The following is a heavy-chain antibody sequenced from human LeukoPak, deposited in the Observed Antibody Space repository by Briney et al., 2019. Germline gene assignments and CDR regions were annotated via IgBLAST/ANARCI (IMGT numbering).Heavy chain of an antibody. Sequence: SETLSLTCTVSGGSVSSGSYYWSWIRQPPGKGLEWIGYIYYSGSTNYNPSLKSRVTISVDTSKNQFSLKLSSVTAADTAVYYCARGQRTYYYDGSGYYYFDYWGQGTLVTVSS. D-gene: IGHD3-22*01. CDR2: IYYSGST. CDR3: ARGQRTYYYDGSGYYYFDY. J-gene: IGHJ4*02. V-gene: IGHV4-61*01. CDR1: GGSVSSGSYY.